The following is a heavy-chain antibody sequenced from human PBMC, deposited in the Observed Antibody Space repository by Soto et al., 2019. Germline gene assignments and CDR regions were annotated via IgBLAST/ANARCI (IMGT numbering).Heavy chain of an antibody. D-gene: IGHD6-19*01. V-gene: IGHV3-33*01. J-gene: IGHJ4*02. CDR1: GFSFKDYG. CDR2: IWYDGSNK. Sequence: AVGSLRLSCAASGFSFKDYGMHWVRQAPGKGLEWVAIIWYDGSNKYYAESVQGRFTTSRDNFKNILYLQMNSLRVDDTAVYYCARGWYRSGGDFDSWGRGTLVTVSS. CDR3: ARGWYRSGGDFDS.